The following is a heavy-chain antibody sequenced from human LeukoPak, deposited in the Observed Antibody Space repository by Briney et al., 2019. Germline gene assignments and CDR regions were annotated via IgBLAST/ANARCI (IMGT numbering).Heavy chain of an antibody. CDR2: LHHSGIT. D-gene: IGHD6-19*01. Sequence: SETLSLTCAVYGGSFSGYYWSWLRQPPGKGLEWIGYLHHSGITKYNPSLNSRVSTSVDTSKSQFSLKLSSVTAADTAVYYCAKGGWSLDSWGQGTLVTVSS. CDR1: GGSFSGYY. V-gene: IGHV4-59*01. CDR3: AKGGWSLDS. J-gene: IGHJ4*02.